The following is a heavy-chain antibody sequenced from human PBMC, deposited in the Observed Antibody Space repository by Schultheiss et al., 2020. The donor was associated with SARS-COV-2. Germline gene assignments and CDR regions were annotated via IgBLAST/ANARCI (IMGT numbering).Heavy chain of an antibody. CDR1: GGTFSSYA. CDR2: IIPIFGTA. J-gene: IGHJ6*02. V-gene: IGHV1-69*05. CDR3: ARMGYYYYALDV. Sequence: SVKVSCKASGGTFSSYAISWVRQAPGQGLEWMGGIIPIFGTANYAQKFQGRVTMTTDTSTSTAYMELRSLTSDDTAVYYCARMGYYYYALDVWGQGTTVTVSS.